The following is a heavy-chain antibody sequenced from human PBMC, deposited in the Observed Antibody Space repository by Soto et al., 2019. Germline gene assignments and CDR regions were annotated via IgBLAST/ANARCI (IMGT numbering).Heavy chain of an antibody. Sequence: QVQLVQSGAEVKKPGASMKISCKASGYLFMDYYIHWLRQDPGQGLEWTGVINPGGGSNSYAQRFQGRLTVTADTSTSTVFLDLNSVTVDDTAFYFCARGPPSWNYVGFWDYWGQGTLVTVST. V-gene: IGHV1-46*01. CDR2: INPGGGSN. CDR3: ARGPPSWNYVGFWDY. J-gene: IGHJ4*02. D-gene: IGHD3-16*01. CDR1: GYLFMDYY.